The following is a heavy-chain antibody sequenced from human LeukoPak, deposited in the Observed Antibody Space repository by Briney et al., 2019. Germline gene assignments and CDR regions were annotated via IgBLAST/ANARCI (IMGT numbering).Heavy chain of an antibody. Sequence: SETLSLACTVSGGSINSNSFYWGWIRHPPGKELEWIGSIYFTGSTYYNPSLKSRATMSVDASKNQFSLKLTSVTAADTAAYFCAGSRNYYLRGDFWGQGIVVTVSS. V-gene: IGHV4-39*07. CDR2: IYFTGST. CDR1: GGSINSNSFY. J-gene: IGHJ4*02. CDR3: AGSRNYYLRGDF. D-gene: IGHD1-26*01.